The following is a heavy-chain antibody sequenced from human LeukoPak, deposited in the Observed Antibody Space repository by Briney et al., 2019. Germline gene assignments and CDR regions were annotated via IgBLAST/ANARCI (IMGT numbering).Heavy chain of an antibody. CDR1: GGSISSSSYY. CDR3: AREGCSGGSCYNWFDP. V-gene: IGHV4-39*07. D-gene: IGHD2-15*01. Sequence: SETLSLTCTVCGGSISSSSYYWGWIRQPPGKGLEWIGSIYYSGSTNYNPSLKSRVTISVDTSKNQFSLKLSSVTAADTAVYYCAREGCSGGSCYNWFDPWGQGTLVTVSS. CDR2: IYYSGST. J-gene: IGHJ5*02.